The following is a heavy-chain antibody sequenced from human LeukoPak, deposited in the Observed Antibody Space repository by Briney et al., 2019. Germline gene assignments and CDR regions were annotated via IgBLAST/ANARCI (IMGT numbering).Heavy chain of an antibody. CDR2: MTSDSRTI. V-gene: IGHV3-48*04. J-gene: IGHJ4*02. CDR3: ARSVEGHFDY. Sequence: GGSLRPSCVGSGFNFNIYSMNWVRQAPGKGLEWVSYMTSDSRTIKHADSVKGRFIITRDNAKESVFLQMNRLRVEDTAVYYCARSVEGHFDYWGQGTLVTVSS. D-gene: IGHD1-1*01. CDR1: GFNFNIYS.